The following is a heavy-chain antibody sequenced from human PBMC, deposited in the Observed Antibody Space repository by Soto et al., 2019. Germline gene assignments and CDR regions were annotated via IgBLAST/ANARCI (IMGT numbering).Heavy chain of an antibody. Sequence: QVQLQESGPGLVKPSETLSLTCTVSGDSISSYYWSWIRQPPGKGLEWIGYIYYSGTTNYNPSLKSRVTIAVDTSKIQFSLKLSSVTAADTAVYYCARSRGGYFDYWGQGTLVTVSS. CDR2: IYYSGTT. D-gene: IGHD3-16*01. V-gene: IGHV4-59*01. J-gene: IGHJ4*02. CDR3: ARSRGGYFDY. CDR1: GDSISSYY.